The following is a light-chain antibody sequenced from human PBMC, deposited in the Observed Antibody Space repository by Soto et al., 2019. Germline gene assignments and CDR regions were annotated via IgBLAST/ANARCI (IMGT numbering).Light chain of an antibody. Sequence: QSALTQPASVSGSPGQSITISCTGTSSDVGGYDLVSWFQLHPAKAPRLMIYEVTKRPSGVSDRFSGSKSGNTASLTISGLQSEDEXNYYCSSYAGTFRLVVFGGGTKVTVL. J-gene: IGLJ2*01. CDR2: EVT. CDR3: SSYAGTFRLVV. V-gene: IGLV2-23*02. CDR1: SSDVGGYDL.